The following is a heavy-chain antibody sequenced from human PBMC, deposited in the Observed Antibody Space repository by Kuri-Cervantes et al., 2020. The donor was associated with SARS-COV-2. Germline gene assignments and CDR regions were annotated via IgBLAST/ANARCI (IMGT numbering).Heavy chain of an antibody. CDR1: GGSISSHY. V-gene: IGHV4-59*08. J-gene: IGHJ3*02. CDR2: IYYSGST. CDR3: ARAPTRIAAAGFSFDI. D-gene: IGHD6-13*01. Sequence: SETLSLTCTVSGGSISSHYWSWIRQPPGKGLEWIGYIYYSGSTNYNPSPKSRVTISVDTSKNQFSLKLSSVTAADTSAYYCARAPTRIAAAGFSFDIWGQWTMVTVSS.